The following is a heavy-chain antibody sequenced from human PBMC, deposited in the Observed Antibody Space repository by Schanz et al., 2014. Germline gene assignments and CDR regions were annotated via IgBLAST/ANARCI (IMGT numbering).Heavy chain of an antibody. D-gene: IGHD1-1*01. V-gene: IGHV3-48*01. CDR2: IATSSSTR. J-gene: IGHJ4*02. CDR1: GFTFNSYA. CDR3: ARGTDWNLHY. Sequence: DVQLLESGGGLVQPGGSLRLSCAASGFTFNSYAMTWVRQAPGKGLEWLSYIATSSSTRHYADSVKGRVTISRDNAKNSLYLQMNSLRAGDTAVYYCARGTDWNLHYWGQGALVTVSS.